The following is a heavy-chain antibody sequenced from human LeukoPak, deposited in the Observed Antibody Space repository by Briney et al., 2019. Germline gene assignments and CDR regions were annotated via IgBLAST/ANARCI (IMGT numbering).Heavy chain of an antibody. D-gene: IGHD3-16*02. CDR2: MNPNSGNT. V-gene: IGHV1-8*01. CDR3: ARGQYDYVWGSYRYRGFYGMDV. J-gene: IGHJ6*02. Sequence: GASVKVSCKASGYTFTSYDINWVRQATGQGLEWMGWMNPNSGNTGYAQKFQGRVTMTRNTSISTAYMELSSLRSEDTAVYYCARGQYDYVWGSYRYRGFYGMDVWGQGTTVTVSS. CDR1: GYTFTSYD.